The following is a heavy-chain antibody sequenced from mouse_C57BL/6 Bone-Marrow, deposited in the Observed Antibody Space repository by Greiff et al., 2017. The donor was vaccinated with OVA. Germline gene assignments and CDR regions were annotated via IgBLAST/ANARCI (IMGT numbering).Heavy chain of an antibody. CDR2: IYPENGDT. D-gene: IGHD2-1*01. CDR1: GFNIKDDY. J-gene: IGHJ3*01. Sequence: VQLQQSGAELVRPGASVKLSCTASGFNIKDDYMHWVKQRPEQGLEWIGWIYPENGDTEYASKFQGKATITADTSSNTAYLQLSSLPSEDTAVYYCTIYRIYTGYAYWGQGTLVTVSA. V-gene: IGHV14-4*01. CDR3: TIYRIYTGYAY.